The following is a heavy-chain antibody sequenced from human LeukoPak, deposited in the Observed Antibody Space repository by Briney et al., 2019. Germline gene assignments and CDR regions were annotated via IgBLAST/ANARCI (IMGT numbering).Heavy chain of an antibody. J-gene: IGHJ4*02. V-gene: IGHV1-69*13. CDR1: GGTFSSYA. Sequence: GASVKVSCKASGGTFSSYAISWVRQAPGQGLEWMGGIIPIFGTANYAQKFQGRVTITADESTSTAYMELSSLRSEDTAVCYCARELDGPEGGYYFDYWGQGTLVTVSS. CDR2: IIPIFGTA. D-gene: IGHD1-1*01. CDR3: ARELDGPEGGYYFDY.